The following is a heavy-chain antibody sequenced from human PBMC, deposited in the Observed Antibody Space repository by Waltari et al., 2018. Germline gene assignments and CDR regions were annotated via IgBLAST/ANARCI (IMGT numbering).Heavy chain of an antibody. V-gene: IGHV4-39*07. J-gene: IGHJ4*02. CDR1: GGSISSSSYY. D-gene: IGHD6-19*01. CDR3: ARTPTVAGTDY. CDR2: IYYSGIT. Sequence: QLQLQESGPGLVKPSETLSLTCTVSGGSISSSSYYWGWIRQPPGKGLEWIGSIYYSGITYYTPSLKSRVTISVDTSKNQFSLKLSSVTAADTAVYYCARTPTVAGTDYWGQGTLVTVSS.